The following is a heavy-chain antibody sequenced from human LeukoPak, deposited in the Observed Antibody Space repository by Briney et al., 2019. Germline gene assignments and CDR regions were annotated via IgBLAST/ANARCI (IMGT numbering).Heavy chain of an antibody. D-gene: IGHD3-3*01. V-gene: IGHV1-69*13. CDR2: IIPIFGTA. J-gene: IGHJ3*02. CDR3: ARTSLRFLEWLLDAFDI. Sequence: SVKVSCKASGGTFSSYAISWVRQTPGQRLEWMGGIIPIFGTANYAQKFQGRVTLTADESTSTAYMELSSLRSEDTAVYYCARTSLRFLEWLLDAFDIWGQGTMVTVSS. CDR1: GGTFSSYA.